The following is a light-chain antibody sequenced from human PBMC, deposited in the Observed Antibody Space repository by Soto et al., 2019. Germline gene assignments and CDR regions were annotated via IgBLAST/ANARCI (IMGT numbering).Light chain of an antibody. V-gene: IGLV2-14*01. CDR1: SSDVGGYNY. CDR2: DVS. Sequence: QSALTQPASVSGSPGQSITISCTGTSSDVGGYNYVSWYQQHPGKAPKFMIYDVSNRPSGVSNRFSGSKSGNTASLTISGLQAEDEADYHCCSYTTSNTRQIVFGTGTQLTVL. CDR3: CSYTTSNTRQIV. J-gene: IGLJ1*01.